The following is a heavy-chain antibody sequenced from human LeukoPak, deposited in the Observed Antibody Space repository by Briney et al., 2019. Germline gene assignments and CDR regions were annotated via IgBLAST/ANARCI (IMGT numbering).Heavy chain of an antibody. Sequence: SETLSLTCAVSGGSISSGGYYWSWNRQPPGQGLKWIGYIYYSGSTNYNPSLKSRVTISVDTSKNQFSLKLSTVTAADTAVYYCARPSPRFYGSGRDLLGAFDIGGQGTMVTVS. V-gene: IGHV4-61*08. D-gene: IGHD3-10*01. J-gene: IGHJ3*02. CDR3: ARPSPRFYGSGRDLLGAFDI. CDR2: IYYSGST. CDR1: GGSISSGGYY.